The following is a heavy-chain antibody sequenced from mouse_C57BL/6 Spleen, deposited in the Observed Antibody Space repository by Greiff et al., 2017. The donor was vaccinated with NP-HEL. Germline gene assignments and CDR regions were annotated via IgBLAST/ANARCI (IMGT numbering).Heavy chain of an antibody. J-gene: IGHJ3*01. CDR3: ASPYYYGSSSWFAY. CDR1: GYTFTSYW. CDR2: IHPSDSDT. D-gene: IGHD1-1*01. V-gene: IGHV1-74*01. Sequence: QVQLQQPGAELVKPGASVKVSCKASGYTFTSYWMHWVKQRPGQGLEWIGRIHPSDSDTNYNQKFKGKATLTVDTSSSTAYMELHSLTSEDSAVYFCASPYYYGSSSWFAYWGQGTLVTVSA.